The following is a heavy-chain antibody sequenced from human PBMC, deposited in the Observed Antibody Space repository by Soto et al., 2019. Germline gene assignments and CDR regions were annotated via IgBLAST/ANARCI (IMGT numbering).Heavy chain of an antibody. D-gene: IGHD2-15*01. V-gene: IGHV3-64*01. Sequence: ELQLVESGGGLVQPGGSLRLSCAASGFTFSSYAMHWVRQAPGKGLEFVSAISGNGVNTHYANSVRGRFTISRDTSKNTLYLQMGGLRADDMAVYYCARGRSKRGGYSPVLDSWGQGTLVTVSS. CDR2: ISGNGVNT. J-gene: IGHJ4*02. CDR3: ARGRSKRGGYSPVLDS. CDR1: GFTFSSYA.